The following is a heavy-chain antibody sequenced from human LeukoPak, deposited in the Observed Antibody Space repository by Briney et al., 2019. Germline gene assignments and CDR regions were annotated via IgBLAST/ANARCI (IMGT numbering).Heavy chain of an antibody. V-gene: IGHV3-48*02. CDR3: ARNQPGDY. CDR2: ISSGSSTI. J-gene: IGHJ4*02. CDR1: GFTFSGYS. Sequence: GGSLRLSCAASGFTFSGYSMNWVRRAPGEGLEWVSYISSGSSTIYYADSVKGRFTISRDNAKNSLYLQMNSLRDEDTAVYYCARNQPGDYWGQGTLVTVSS.